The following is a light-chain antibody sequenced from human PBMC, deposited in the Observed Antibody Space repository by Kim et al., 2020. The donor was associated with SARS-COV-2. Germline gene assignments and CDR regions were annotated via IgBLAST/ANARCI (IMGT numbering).Light chain of an antibody. CDR1: SSNIGSKK. CDR3: AAWDDSLNGPV. Sequence: GERVTITCSGSSSNIGSKKVNWYQQLPGTAPKLLIYSNKQRPSGVPDRFSGSKAGTSASLAISGLQSEDEADYYCAAWDDSLNGPVFGGGTQLTVL. V-gene: IGLV1-44*01. CDR2: SNK. J-gene: IGLJ2*01.